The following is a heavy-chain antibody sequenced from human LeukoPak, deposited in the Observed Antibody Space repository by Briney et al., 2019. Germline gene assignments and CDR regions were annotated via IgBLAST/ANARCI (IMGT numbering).Heavy chain of an antibody. D-gene: IGHD3-10*01. J-gene: IGHJ4*02. V-gene: IGHV4-38-2*01. CDR2: IYHSGST. CDR3: ARQWSTLSGSYYNVDFDY. Sequence: KPSETLSLTCAVSGYSISSGYYWGWIRQPPGKGLEWIGSIYHSGSTYYSPSLKSRVTISVDTSKNQFSLKLGSVTAADTAVYYCARQWSTLSGSYYNVDFDYWGQGTLVTVSS. CDR1: GYSISSGYY.